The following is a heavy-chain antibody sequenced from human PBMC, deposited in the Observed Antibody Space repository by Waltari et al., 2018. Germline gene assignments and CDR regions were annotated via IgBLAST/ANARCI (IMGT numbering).Heavy chain of an antibody. CDR3: ARGLSGSYHTPIGH. J-gene: IGHJ4*01. V-gene: IGHV1-2*02. D-gene: IGHD1-26*01. CDR1: AYTFTGYY. Sequence: QVQLVQSGAEVKKPGASVTVSCTASAYTFTGYYIHWVRQAPGQGLEWMGWINPNSDETNYAQNFQGRATVTRDTSISTAYMELSSLISGDTAVYFCARGLSGSYHTPIGHWGQGTLVTVSS. CDR2: INPNSDET.